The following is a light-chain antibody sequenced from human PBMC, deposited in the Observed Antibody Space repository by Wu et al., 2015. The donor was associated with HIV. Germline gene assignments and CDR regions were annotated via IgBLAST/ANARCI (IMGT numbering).Light chain of an antibody. CDR2: AAS. CDR3: QQYYDTPYS. CDR1: QGISNS. J-gene: IGKJ2*03. Sequence: DIQMTQSPSSLSASVGDRVTITCRASQGISNSLAWYQQKPGKAPKLLLYAASRLESGVPSRFSGSGSGADYSLTISGLQPGDFAIYYCQQYYDTPYSFGQGTKLEIE. V-gene: IGKV1-NL1*01.